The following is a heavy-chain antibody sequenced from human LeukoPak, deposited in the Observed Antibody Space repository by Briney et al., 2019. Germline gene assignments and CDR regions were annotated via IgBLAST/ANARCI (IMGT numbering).Heavy chain of an antibody. CDR2: ISSSASAM. CDR1: GFTCSSYS. CDR3: ARDAFYCSSTSCYDY. Sequence: QPGGSLRRYYAASGFTCSSYSMNWVRQAPGKGLEWISYISSSASAMYYADSVKGRFTISRDNAKTSLYLQMNSLRAEDTAVYYCARDAFYCSSTSCYDYWGQGTLVTVSS. V-gene: IGHV3-48*04. D-gene: IGHD2-2*01. J-gene: IGHJ4*02.